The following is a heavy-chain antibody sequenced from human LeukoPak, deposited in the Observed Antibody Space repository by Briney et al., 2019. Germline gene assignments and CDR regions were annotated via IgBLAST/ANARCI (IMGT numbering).Heavy chain of an antibody. CDR2: ISGGGGST. V-gene: IGHV3-23*01. CDR3: AKGGKWDVTPFDY. CDR1: GFTFTSYS. J-gene: IGHJ4*02. D-gene: IGHD1-26*01. Sequence: GGSLRLSCAASGFTFTSYSMNWVRQAPGKGLEWVSTISGGGGSTYYADSVKGRFTISRDNSKNTLYLQVNSLRAEDTAVYYCAKGGKWDVTPFDYWGQGTLVTVFS.